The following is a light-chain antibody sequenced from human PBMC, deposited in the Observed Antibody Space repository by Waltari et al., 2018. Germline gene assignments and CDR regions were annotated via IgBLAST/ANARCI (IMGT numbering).Light chain of an antibody. CDR1: QGISSF. V-gene: IGKV1-9*01. CDR3: QQLNSYPYT. Sequence: IPFTQSPSSLSASIGDRVTITFRASQGISSFLAWYQQKPGKAPELLIYAASTLESGVPSRFSGSGSGTEFTLTISSLQPEDFATYYCQQLNSYPYTFGQGTKLEIK. J-gene: IGKJ2*01. CDR2: AAS.